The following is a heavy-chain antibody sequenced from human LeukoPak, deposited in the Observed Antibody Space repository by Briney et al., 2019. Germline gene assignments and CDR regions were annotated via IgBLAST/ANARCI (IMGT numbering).Heavy chain of an antibody. Sequence: XTCAVYGGSFSGYYWSWIRQPPGKGLEWIGEINHSGSTNYNPSLKSRVTISVDTSKNQFSLKLSSVTAADTAVYYCARGVIVVVPYYFDYWGQGTLVTVSS. J-gene: IGHJ4*02. CDR2: INHSGST. CDR3: ARGVIVVVPYYFDY. V-gene: IGHV4-34*01. D-gene: IGHD3-22*01. CDR1: GGSFSGYY.